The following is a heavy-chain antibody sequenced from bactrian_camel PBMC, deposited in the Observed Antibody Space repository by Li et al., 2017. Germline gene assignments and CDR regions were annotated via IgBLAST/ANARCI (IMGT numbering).Heavy chain of an antibody. CDR3: TRVICSNGFPGCGFSY. CDR1: GVTFDGYAT. Sequence: HVQLVESGGGSAQAGETLRLSCTSSGVTFDGYATMGWYREAPGKEREVVAAIATGSGSTYYVDSVKGRFTISHDNAKNTLYLQMNSLKSEDTALYYCTRVICSNGFPGCGFSYWGQGTQVTVS. J-gene: IGHJ6*01. V-gene: IGHV3S54*01. CDR2: IATGSGST. D-gene: IGHD5*01.